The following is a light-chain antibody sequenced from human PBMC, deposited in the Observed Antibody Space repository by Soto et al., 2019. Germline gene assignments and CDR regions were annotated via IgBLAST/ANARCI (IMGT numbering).Light chain of an antibody. CDR2: AAS. Sequence: DIVLTQSPGTLSLSPGERATLSCRAIQSVSSSYLAWYQRKPGQAPRLLIYAASSRATGIPDRFSGSGSGTDFTLTISRLEPEDFAVYYCQQRSNWPPITFGQGTRLEI. CDR3: QQRSNWPPIT. J-gene: IGKJ5*01. V-gene: IGKV3D-20*02. CDR1: QSVSSSY.